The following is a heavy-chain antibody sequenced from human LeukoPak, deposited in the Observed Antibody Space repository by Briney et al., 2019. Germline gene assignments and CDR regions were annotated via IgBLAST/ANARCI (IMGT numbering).Heavy chain of an antibody. Sequence: GRSLRLSCAASGFTFSSYGMHWVRQAPGKGLEWVAVIWYDGSNKYYADSVKGRFTISRDNSKNTLYLQMNSLRAEDTAVYYCSRNYSSWLDYWGQGTLVTVSS. J-gene: IGHJ4*02. CDR1: GFTFSSYG. V-gene: IGHV3-33*01. CDR2: IWYDGSNK. CDR3: SRNYSSWLDY. D-gene: IGHD2-21*01.